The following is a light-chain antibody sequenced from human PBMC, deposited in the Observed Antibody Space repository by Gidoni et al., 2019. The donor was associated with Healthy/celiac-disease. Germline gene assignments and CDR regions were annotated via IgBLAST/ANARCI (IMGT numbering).Light chain of an antibody. V-gene: IGKV3-11*01. Sequence: ESVLTQSPATLSLSPGERATLSCRASQSVSSYLAWYQQKPGQAPRLLIYDASNRATGIPARFSGSGSGTDFTLTISSLEPEDFAVYYCQQRSTCGLTFXGXTKVEIK. J-gene: IGKJ4*01. CDR1: QSVSSY. CDR2: DAS. CDR3: QQRSTCGLT.